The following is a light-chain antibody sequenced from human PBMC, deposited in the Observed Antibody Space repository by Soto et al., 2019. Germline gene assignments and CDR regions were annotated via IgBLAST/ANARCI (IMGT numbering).Light chain of an antibody. Sequence: QSALTQPASVSGSPGQSITISCTGTSSDVGGYNYVSWYQQHPGKAPKLMIYDVSNRPSGVSNRFSGSKSGNTASLTISGLQAEDEADYYCSSYTSSSTQVFGTGTKHRP. J-gene: IGLJ1*01. CDR3: SSYTSSSTQV. CDR2: DVS. CDR1: SSDVGGYNY. V-gene: IGLV2-14*01.